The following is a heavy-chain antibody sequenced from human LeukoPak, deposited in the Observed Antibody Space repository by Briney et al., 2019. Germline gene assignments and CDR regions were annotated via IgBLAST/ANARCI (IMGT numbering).Heavy chain of an antibody. CDR3: AKTYCSTTSCYISASFFFDY. CDR1: GFTFSDYA. D-gene: IGHD2-2*02. CDR2: ISGSGGTT. V-gene: IGHV3-23*01. Sequence: SGGSLRLSCAASGFTFSDYAMSWVRQAPGKGLEWVSSISGSGGTTYYADSVRGRFTISRANSKNTLYLQMNSLRAEDTAVYYCAKTYCSTTSCYISASFFFDYWGQGTLVTVSS. J-gene: IGHJ4*02.